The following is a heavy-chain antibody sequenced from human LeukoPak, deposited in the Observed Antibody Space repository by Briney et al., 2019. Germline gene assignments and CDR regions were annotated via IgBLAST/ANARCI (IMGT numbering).Heavy chain of an antibody. J-gene: IGHJ5*02. Sequence: SETLSLTCAVYGGSFSGYYWSWIRQPPGKGLEWIGEINHSGSTNYNPSLKSRVTTSVDTSKNQFSLKLSSVTAADTAVYYCARAPRITIFGVVIRRGHWFDPWGQGTLVTVSS. D-gene: IGHD3-3*01. CDR1: GGSFSGYY. CDR2: INHSGST. V-gene: IGHV4-34*01. CDR3: ARAPRITIFGVVIRRGHWFDP.